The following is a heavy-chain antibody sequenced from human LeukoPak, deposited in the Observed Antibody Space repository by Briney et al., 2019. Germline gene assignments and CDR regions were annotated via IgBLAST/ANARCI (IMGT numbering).Heavy chain of an antibody. V-gene: IGHV4-59*01. CDR3: ARASSGWYGRTFDY. D-gene: IGHD6-19*01. J-gene: IGHJ4*02. Sequence: PSETLSLTCTVSGGSISSYYWSWIRQPPGKGLEWIGYIYYSGSTNCNPSLKSRVTISVDTSKNQFSLKLSSVTAADTAVYYCARASSGWYGRTFDYWGQGTLVTVSS. CDR2: IYYSGST. CDR1: GGSISSYY.